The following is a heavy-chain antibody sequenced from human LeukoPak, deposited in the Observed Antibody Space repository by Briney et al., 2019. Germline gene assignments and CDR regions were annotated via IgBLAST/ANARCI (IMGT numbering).Heavy chain of an antibody. CDR3: ARLLRFLEWLSPQDYYYYGMDV. Sequence: SETLSLTCAVSGYSISSGYYWGWIRQPPGKGLEWIGYIYYSGSTNYNPSLKSRVTISVDTSKNQFSLKLSSVTAADTAVYYCARLLRFLEWLSPQDYYYYGMDVWGQGTTVTVSS. D-gene: IGHD3-3*01. J-gene: IGHJ6*02. CDR1: GYSISSGYY. V-gene: IGHV4-38-2*01. CDR2: IYYSGST.